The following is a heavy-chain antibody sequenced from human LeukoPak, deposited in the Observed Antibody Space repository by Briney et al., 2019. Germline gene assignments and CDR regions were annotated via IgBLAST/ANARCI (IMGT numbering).Heavy chain of an antibody. CDR1: GYTFTGYY. D-gene: IGHD5-18*01. CDR3: ARSMTNLNTAMVPDY. Sequence: ASVKVSCKASGYTFTGYYMHWVRQAPGQGLEWMGWINPNTGGTNSAQKFQGRVTMTRDTSISTAYMELGRLTSDDTAFYYCARSMTNLNTAMVPDYWGQGTLVTVSS. V-gene: IGHV1-2*02. J-gene: IGHJ4*02. CDR2: INPNTGGT.